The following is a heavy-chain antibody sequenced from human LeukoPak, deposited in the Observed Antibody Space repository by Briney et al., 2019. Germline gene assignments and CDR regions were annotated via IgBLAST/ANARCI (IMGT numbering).Heavy chain of an antibody. J-gene: IGHJ6*02. D-gene: IGHD3-22*01. V-gene: IGHV1-18*01. CDR3: ARVVTMIVVVITITNGMDV. Sequence: ASVKVSCKASGYTFTSYGISWVRQAPGQGLERMGWISAYNGNTNYAQKLQGRVTMTTDTSTSTAYMELRSLRSDDTAVYYCARVVTMIVVVITITNGMDVWGQGTTVTVSS. CDR2: ISAYNGNT. CDR1: GYTFTSYG.